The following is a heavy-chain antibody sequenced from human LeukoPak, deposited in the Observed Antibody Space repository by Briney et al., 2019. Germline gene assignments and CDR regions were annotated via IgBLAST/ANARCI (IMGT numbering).Heavy chain of an antibody. D-gene: IGHD1-26*01. V-gene: IGHV1-69*13. Sequence: ASVKVSCKASGGTFSSYAISWVRQAPGQGLEWMGGIIPIFGTANYAQKFQGRVTITADESTSTAYMELSSLRSEDTAVYYCVRGAYAKEELAPPGWDYWGQGTLVTVSS. CDR3: VRGAYAKEELAPPGWDY. CDR1: GGTFSSYA. CDR2: IIPIFGTA. J-gene: IGHJ4*02.